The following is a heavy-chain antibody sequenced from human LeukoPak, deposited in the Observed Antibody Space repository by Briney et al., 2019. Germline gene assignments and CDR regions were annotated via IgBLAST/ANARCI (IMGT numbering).Heavy chain of an antibody. CDR2: INIEGSTT. CDR1: GFTFSNYW. Sequence: GGSLRLSCAASGFTFSNYWMHWVRQAPGKGLVWVSRINIEGSTTTYADSVNGRFTSSRDNTKNTLYLQMNSLRDEDTAVYYCARDQRIAAAGTFVDYWGQGTLVTVSS. D-gene: IGHD6-13*01. V-gene: IGHV3-74*01. CDR3: ARDQRIAAAGTFVDY. J-gene: IGHJ4*02.